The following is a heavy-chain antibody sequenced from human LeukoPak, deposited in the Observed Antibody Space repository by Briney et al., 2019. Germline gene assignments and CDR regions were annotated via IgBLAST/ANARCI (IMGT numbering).Heavy chain of an antibody. CDR3: AKDYSSGYYRYFDY. V-gene: IGHV3-11*01. Sequence: GGSLRLSCAASGFTFSDYYMSWIRQAPGKGLEWVSYISSSGSTIYYADSVKGRFTISRDNAKNSLYLQMNSLRAEDTAVYYCAKDYSSGYYRYFDYWGQGTLVTVSS. J-gene: IGHJ4*02. CDR2: ISSSGSTI. CDR1: GFTFSDYY. D-gene: IGHD3-22*01.